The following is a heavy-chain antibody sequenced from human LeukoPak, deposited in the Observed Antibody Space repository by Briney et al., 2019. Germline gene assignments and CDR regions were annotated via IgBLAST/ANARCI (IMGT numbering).Heavy chain of an antibody. Sequence: GGSLRLSRAASGFTVSSNYMSWVRQAPGKGLEWVSVIYSGGSTYYADSVKGRFTISRDNSKNTLYLQMNSLRAEDTAVYYCAREVVLGHRHYYYGMDVWGQGTTVTVSS. CDR1: GFTVSSNY. J-gene: IGHJ6*02. V-gene: IGHV3-53*05. D-gene: IGHD2-8*02. CDR2: IYSGGST. CDR3: AREVVLGHRHYYYGMDV.